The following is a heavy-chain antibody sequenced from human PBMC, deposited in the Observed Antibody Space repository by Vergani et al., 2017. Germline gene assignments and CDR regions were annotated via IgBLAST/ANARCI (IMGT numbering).Heavy chain of an antibody. J-gene: IGHJ4*02. CDR1: GGSISSYY. CDR2: IYYSGST. Sequence: QVQLQESGPGLVKPSETLSLTCTVSGGSISSYYWSWIRQPPGKGLEWIGYIYYSGSTNYNPSLKSRVTISVDTSKNQFSLTLSSVTAADTAVYYCARGDYGGNLFDYWGQGTLVTVSS. CDR3: ARGDYGGNLFDY. D-gene: IGHD4-23*01. V-gene: IGHV4-59*01.